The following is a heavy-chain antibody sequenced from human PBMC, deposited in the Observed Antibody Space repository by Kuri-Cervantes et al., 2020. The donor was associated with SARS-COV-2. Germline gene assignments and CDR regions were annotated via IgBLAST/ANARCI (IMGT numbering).Heavy chain of an antibody. J-gene: IGHJ4*02. CDR2: ISSSSSYT. CDR3: ARDPWLGHGQYYFDY. V-gene: IGHV3-11*05. D-gene: IGHD6-19*01. CDR1: GFTFSDYY. Sequence: GESLKISCAASGFTFSDYYMSWIRQAPGKGLEWVSYISSSSSYTNYADSVKGRFTISRDNAKNSLYLQMNSLRAEDTAVYYCARDPWLGHGQYYFDYWGQGTLVTVSS.